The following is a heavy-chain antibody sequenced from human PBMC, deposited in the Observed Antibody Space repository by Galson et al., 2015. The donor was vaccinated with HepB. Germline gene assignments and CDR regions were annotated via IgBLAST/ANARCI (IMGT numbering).Heavy chain of an antibody. CDR2: ISYDGSNK. CDR3: ARDFAPSIVGATGSGLYFDY. V-gene: IGHV3-30*04. Sequence: SLRLSCAASGFTFSSYAMHWVRQAPGKGLEWVAVISYDGSNKYYADSVKGRFTISRDNSKNTLYLQMNSLRAEDTAVYYCARDFAPSIVGATGSGLYFDYWGQGTLVTVSS. J-gene: IGHJ4*02. CDR1: GFTFSSYA. D-gene: IGHD1-26*01.